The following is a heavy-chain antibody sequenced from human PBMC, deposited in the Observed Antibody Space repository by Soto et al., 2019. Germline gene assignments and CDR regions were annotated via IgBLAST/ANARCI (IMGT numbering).Heavy chain of an antibody. Sequence: SETLSLTCTVSGGSISSYYWSWIRQPPGKGLEWIGYIYYSGSTNYNPSLKSRVTISVDTSKNQFSLKLSSVTAADTAVYYCARWPGVATIRGFDYWGQGTLVTVSS. CDR3: ARWPGVATIRGFDY. V-gene: IGHV4-59*08. CDR2: IYYSGST. J-gene: IGHJ4*02. D-gene: IGHD5-12*01. CDR1: GGSISSYY.